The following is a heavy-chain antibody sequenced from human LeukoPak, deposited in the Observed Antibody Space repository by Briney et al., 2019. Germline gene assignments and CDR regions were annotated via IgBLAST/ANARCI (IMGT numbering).Heavy chain of an antibody. Sequence: GGSLRLSCAASGFTFSSYWMSWVRQAPGKGLEWVANIKQDGSEKYYVDSVKGRFTISRDNAKNSLYLQMNSLRAEDTAVYYCASIPGSSGSHVVDFDYWGQGTLVTVSS. CDR1: GFTFSSYW. J-gene: IGHJ4*02. V-gene: IGHV3-7*01. D-gene: IGHD3-22*01. CDR3: ASIPGSSGSHVVDFDY. CDR2: IKQDGSEK.